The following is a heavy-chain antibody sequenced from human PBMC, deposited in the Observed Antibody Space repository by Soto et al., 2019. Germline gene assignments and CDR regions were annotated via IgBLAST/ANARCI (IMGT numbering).Heavy chain of an antibody. CDR2: LYTSGSANGTA. V-gene: IGHV4-4*07. CDR3: ARGFRGSKHGLDV. D-gene: IGHD1-26*01. Sequence: QVQLQESGPGLVKPSETLSLTCIVSVDSVNNYFWNWIRQPAGKGLEWIGRLYTSGSANGTANYNPSLRSRVTISLDTSNNQLSLSLTSLTAADTAVYYCARGFRGSKHGLDVWCQGTTVIVSS. CDR1: VDSVNNYF. J-gene: IGHJ6*02.